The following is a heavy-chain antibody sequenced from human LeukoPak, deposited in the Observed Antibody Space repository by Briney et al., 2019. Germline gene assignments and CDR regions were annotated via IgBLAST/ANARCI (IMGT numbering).Heavy chain of an antibody. J-gene: IGHJ6*03. CDR1: GGTFSSYA. CDR2: IIPIFGTA. CDR3: ARDRYCSSTSCQPTHYYYYMDV. Sequence: GASVKVSCKASGGTFSSYAISWVRQAPGQGLEWMGGIIPIFGTANYAQKFQGRVTITTDESTSTAYMELSSLRSEDTAVYYCARDRYCSSTSCQPTHYYYYMDVWGKGTTVTVSS. V-gene: IGHV1-69*05. D-gene: IGHD2-2*01.